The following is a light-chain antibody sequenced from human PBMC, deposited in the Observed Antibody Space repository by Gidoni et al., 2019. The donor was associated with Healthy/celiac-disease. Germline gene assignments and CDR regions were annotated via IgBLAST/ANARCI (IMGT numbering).Light chain of an antibody. J-gene: IGLJ2*01. Sequence: SYEPTQPPPVSVSPRPTARITCSGDNMGEKYACWYQQKPSQSPLLIIYQDSKRPSGIPERFSGSTSGNTATLTISGTQAMDEADYYCQSWDSSTAVFGGGTKLTVL. CDR1: NMGEKY. CDR3: QSWDSSTAV. CDR2: QDS. V-gene: IGLV3-1*01.